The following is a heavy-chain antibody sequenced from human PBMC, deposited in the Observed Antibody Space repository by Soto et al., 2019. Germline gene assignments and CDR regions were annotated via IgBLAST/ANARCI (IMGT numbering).Heavy chain of an antibody. CDR2: IKQDGSEK. Sequence: EVQLVESGGGLVQPGGSLRLSCAASGFTFSSYWMSWVRQAPGKGLEWVANIKQDGSEKYYMDSVKGRFTISRDNAKNSLYLQMNSLRAEDTAVYYCARDPYVGAAAGSWFDPWGQGTLVTVSS. V-gene: IGHV3-7*03. J-gene: IGHJ5*02. D-gene: IGHD6-13*01. CDR1: GFTFSSYW. CDR3: ARDPYVGAAAGSWFDP.